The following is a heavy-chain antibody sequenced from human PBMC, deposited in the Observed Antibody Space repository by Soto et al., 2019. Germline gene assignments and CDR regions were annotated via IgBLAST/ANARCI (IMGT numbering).Heavy chain of an antibody. J-gene: IGHJ4*02. Sequence: ASVNVSCKASGYTFSSYGISCVRQAPGQGLEWMGWITTYNGNTNYAQKVQGRVTMTADTYMSTAYMELRSLRSDDTAVYYCARLVNFVVRSFDYSGQGPQLTVSS. CDR3: ARLVNFVVRSFDY. D-gene: IGHD2-21*01. CDR2: ITTYNGNT. CDR1: GYTFSSYG. V-gene: IGHV1-18*01.